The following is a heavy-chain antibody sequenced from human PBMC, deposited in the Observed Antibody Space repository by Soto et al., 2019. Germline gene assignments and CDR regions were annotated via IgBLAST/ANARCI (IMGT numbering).Heavy chain of an antibody. D-gene: IGHD2-15*01. CDR3: AKRRGAGGHFDY. CDR1: GFTFSTYA. CDR2: VSSGGGT. V-gene: IGHV3-23*01. J-gene: IGHJ4*02. Sequence: GGSLRLSCAAAGFTFSTYAMGWVRQAPGKGLEWVSVVSSGGGTHYADSVKGRFTVSRHNSKNTLSLQMNSLRADDTAVYYCAKRRGAGGHFDYWGQGALVTVSS.